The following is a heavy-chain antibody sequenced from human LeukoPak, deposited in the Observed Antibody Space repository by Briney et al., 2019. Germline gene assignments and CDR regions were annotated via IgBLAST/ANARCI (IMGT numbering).Heavy chain of an antibody. Sequence: SQTLSLTCAISGDSVSRDSIAWNWIRPSPSRGLEWLGRTYYKSAWYNDYAVSVKGRIIVNPDTSKNQFSLHLNSVTPEDTAVYYCARGTGWPQFDYWGQGTLVTVSS. V-gene: IGHV6-1*01. D-gene: IGHD6-19*01. CDR1: GDSVSRDSIA. CDR2: TYYKSAWYN. CDR3: ARGTGWPQFDY. J-gene: IGHJ4*02.